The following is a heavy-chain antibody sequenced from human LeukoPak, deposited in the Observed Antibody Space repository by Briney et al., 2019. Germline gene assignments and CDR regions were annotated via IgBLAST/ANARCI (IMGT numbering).Heavy chain of an antibody. CDR1: GASIRSYF. CDR3: ARGLGRGYSYGLNAFDI. J-gene: IGHJ3*02. V-gene: IGHV4-59*01. Sequence: SETLSLTCSVSGASIRSYFWTWIRQSPGKGLEWIGYISNIGTTNYNPSLKSRVTISGDRSTNQFSLKLSSVTAADTAVYYCARGLGRGYSYGLNAFDIWGQGTMVTVSS. D-gene: IGHD5-18*01. CDR2: ISNIGTT.